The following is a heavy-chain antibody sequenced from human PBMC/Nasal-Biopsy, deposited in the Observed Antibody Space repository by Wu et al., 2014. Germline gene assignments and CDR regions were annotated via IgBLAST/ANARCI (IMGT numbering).Heavy chain of an antibody. V-gene: IGHV4-59*08. Sequence: TLSLTCTVSGDSISSYYWSWFRQPQGRELSGLADIFYSGNTDYNPSLKSRVTTSIDMSKNQVSLKLSSVTAADTAIYYCARHQSGTYWYLDLWGRGTLVTVSS. J-gene: IGHJ2*01. D-gene: IGHD2-21*02. CDR3: ARHQSGTYWYLDL. CDR2: IFYSGNT. CDR1: GDSISSYY.